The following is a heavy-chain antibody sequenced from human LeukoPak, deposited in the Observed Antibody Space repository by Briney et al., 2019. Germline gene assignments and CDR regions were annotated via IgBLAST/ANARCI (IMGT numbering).Heavy chain of an antibody. CDR1: GYTFTSYD. J-gene: IGHJ4*02. Sequence: GASVKVSCKASGYTFTSYDINWGRQATGQGLGWMGWMNPNSGNTGYAQKFQGRVTITRNTSISTAYMELSSLRSEDTAVYYCASPIAVTTAFDYWGQGTLVTVSS. CDR3: ASPIAVTTAFDY. CDR2: MNPNSGNT. V-gene: IGHV1-8*03. D-gene: IGHD4-17*01.